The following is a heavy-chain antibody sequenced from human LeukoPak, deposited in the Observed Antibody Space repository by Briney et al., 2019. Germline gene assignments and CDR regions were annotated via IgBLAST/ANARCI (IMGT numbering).Heavy chain of an antibody. CDR1: GFTFSSYA. D-gene: IGHD6-13*01. CDR3: ARDAASSTWNGEYFFYYMDV. J-gene: IGHJ6*03. V-gene: IGHV3-30*04. CDR2: VSSDGSHK. Sequence: GGSLRLSCAVSGFTFSSYAVHWVRHAPGKGLEWVTLVSSDGSHKDYADSVKGRFTISRDNSNNTLHLQMNSLRVEDTAVYYCARDAASSTWNGEYFFYYMDVWGKGTTVTVS.